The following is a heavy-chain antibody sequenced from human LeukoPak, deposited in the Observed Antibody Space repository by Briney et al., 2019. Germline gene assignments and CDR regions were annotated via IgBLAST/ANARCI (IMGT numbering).Heavy chain of an antibody. J-gene: IGHJ1*01. Sequence: SETLSLTCTVSGGSISSYYWSWIRQPPGKGLEWIGRIYTSGSTNYNPSLKSRVTMSVDTSKNQFSLKLSAVTAADTAVYYCARDGCSSTRCYTYEYFQRWGQGTLVTVSS. CDR2: IYTSGST. CDR1: GGSISSYY. V-gene: IGHV4-4*07. CDR3: ARDGCSSTRCYTYEYFQR. D-gene: IGHD2-2*02.